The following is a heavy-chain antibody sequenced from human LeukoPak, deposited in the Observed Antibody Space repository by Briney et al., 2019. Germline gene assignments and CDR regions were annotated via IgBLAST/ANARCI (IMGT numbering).Heavy chain of an antibody. CDR3: ARAPAAAGTLDY. CDR1: GGSFSGNY. CDR2: INHSGST. V-gene: IGHV4-34*01. Sequence: SETLSLTCAVYGGSFSGNYWSWLRQPPGKGLEWIGEINHSGSTNYSPPLKSRVTISVDTSKDQFSLKLSSVTAADTAVYYCARAPAAAGTLDYWGQGTLVTVSS. J-gene: IGHJ4*02. D-gene: IGHD6-13*01.